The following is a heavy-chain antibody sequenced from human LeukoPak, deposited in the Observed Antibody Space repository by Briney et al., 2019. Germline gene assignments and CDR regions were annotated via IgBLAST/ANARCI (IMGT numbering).Heavy chain of an antibody. D-gene: IGHD4-17*01. CDR3: AKDLYGDYASVRIDY. CDR1: GFTFSNYA. V-gene: IGHV3-23*01. CDR2: ISGSGGST. Sequence: GGSLRLSCAASGFTFSNYAMSWVRQAPGKGLEWVSAISGSGGSTYYADSVKGRFTISRDNSKNTLYLQMNSLRAEDTAVYYCAKDLYGDYASVRIDYWGQGTLVTVSS. J-gene: IGHJ4*02.